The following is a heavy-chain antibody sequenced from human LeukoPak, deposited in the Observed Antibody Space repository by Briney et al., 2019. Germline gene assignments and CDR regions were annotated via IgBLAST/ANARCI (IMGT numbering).Heavy chain of an antibody. CDR3: ARDTGNYDYVWGSSYYYYYGMDV. J-gene: IGHJ6*02. V-gene: IGHV1-69*04. D-gene: IGHD3-16*01. CDR2: IIPILGIA. CDR1: GGTFSSYA. Sequence: SVKVSCKASGGTFSSYAISWVRQAPGQGLEWMGRIIPILGIANYAQKFQGGVTITADKSTSTAYMELSSLRSEDTAVYYCARDTGNYDYVWGSSYYYYYGMDVWGQGTTVTVS.